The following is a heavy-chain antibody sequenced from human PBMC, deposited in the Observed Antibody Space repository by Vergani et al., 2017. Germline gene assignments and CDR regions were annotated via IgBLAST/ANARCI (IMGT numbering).Heavy chain of an antibody. CDR1: GGSISSGGYS. D-gene: IGHD5-12*01. CDR3: ARRRATTSYWYFDL. V-gene: IGHV4-30-2*02. CDR2: IYYSGST. Sequence: QLQLQESGSGLVKPSQTLSLTCAVSGGSISSGGYSWSWIRQPPGKGLEWIGYIYYSGSTNYNPSLKSRVTISVDTSKNQFSLKLSSVTAADTAVYYCARRRATTSYWYFDLWGRGTLVTVSS. J-gene: IGHJ2*01.